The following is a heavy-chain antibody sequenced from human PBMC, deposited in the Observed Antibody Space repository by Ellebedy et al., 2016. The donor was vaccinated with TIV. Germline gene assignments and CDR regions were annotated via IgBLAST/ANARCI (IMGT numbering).Heavy chain of an antibody. CDR2: IYPGDSDT. D-gene: IGHD6-19*01. V-gene: IGHV5-51*01. CDR3: ARHSLEGLGAVAATPWFDP. CDR1: GYSFTSYW. J-gene: IGHJ5*02. Sequence: PGGSLRLSCKGSGYSFTSYWIGWVRQLPGKGLEWMGIIYPGDSDTRYSPSLQGQVTISADKSISTAYLQWSSLKASDTAMYYCARHSLEGLGAVAATPWFDPWGQGTLVTVSS.